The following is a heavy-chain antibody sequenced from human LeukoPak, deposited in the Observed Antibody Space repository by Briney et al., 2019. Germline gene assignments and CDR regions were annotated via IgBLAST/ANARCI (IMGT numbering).Heavy chain of an antibody. J-gene: IGHJ5*02. V-gene: IGHV4-59*08. CDR1: GVSIRSYY. CDR3: ARPNSSGYQVWFDP. D-gene: IGHD3-22*01. CDR2: IYYSGST. Sequence: SETLSLTCTVSGVSIRSYYWSWIRQPPGKGLEWIGYIYYSGSTNYNPSLKSRVTISVDTSKNQFSLKLSSVTAADTAVYYCARPNSSGYQVWFDPWGQGTLVTVSS.